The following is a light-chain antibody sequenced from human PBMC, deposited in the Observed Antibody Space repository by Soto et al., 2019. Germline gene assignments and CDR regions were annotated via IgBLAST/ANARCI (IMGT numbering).Light chain of an antibody. CDR2: GAS. CDR1: QSVTSSY. Sequence: EIVLTQSPGTLSLSPGERATLTCRASQSVTSSYLAWYQQKPGQAPRLLMYGASSRATGIPDRFSGSGSGTDFTLTIRRLEAEDFAVYYCQQYGSSPVTFGPGTKVDIK. J-gene: IGKJ3*01. V-gene: IGKV3-20*01. CDR3: QQYGSSPVT.